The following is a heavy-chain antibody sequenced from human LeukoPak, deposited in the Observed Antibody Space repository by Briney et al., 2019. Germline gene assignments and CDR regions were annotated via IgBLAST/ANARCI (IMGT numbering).Heavy chain of an antibody. V-gene: IGHV4-59*08. D-gene: IGHD3-22*01. CDR2: IYSSGST. Sequence: SETLSLTCSVSGGSINKFYWSWIRQPPGKGLEWMGYIYSSGSTKYNPSLESRVTISVDTSKNQFSLRLSSVTAADTAVYYCARGRDSRGYQFMGFDSWGQGTLVTVSS. CDR1: GGSINKFY. CDR3: ARGRDSRGYQFMGFDS. J-gene: IGHJ4*02.